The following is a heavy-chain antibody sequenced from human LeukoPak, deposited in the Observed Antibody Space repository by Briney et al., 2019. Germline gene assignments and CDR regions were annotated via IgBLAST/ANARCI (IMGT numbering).Heavy chain of an antibody. CDR3: AKEADIVSFDL. CDR1: GYTFTGNH. D-gene: IGHD2-15*01. V-gene: IGHV1-2*02. Sequence: ASVKVSYKASGYTFTGNHVHWVRQAPGQGLEWMGWIDPKSGDTMYAQKFQDRVTMTSDTSINTAYIELSGLRSDDTAVYFCAKEADIVSFDLWGRGTLVTVSS. J-gene: IGHJ2*01. CDR2: IDPKSGDT.